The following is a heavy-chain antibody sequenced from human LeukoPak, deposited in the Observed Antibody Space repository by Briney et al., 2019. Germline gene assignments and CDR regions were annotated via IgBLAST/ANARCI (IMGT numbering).Heavy chain of an antibody. D-gene: IGHD3-10*01. J-gene: IGHJ4*02. V-gene: IGHV1-46*01. CDR1: GYTLTSYY. Sequence: ASVTVSCKASGYTLTSYYMHWVRQAPGQGLEWMGITNPSGGSTSYAQKFQGRVTMTRDMSTSTVYMELSSLRSEDTAVYYCARVLYYDSPYFDYWGQGTLVTVSS. CDR3: ARVLYYDSPYFDY. CDR2: TNPSGGST.